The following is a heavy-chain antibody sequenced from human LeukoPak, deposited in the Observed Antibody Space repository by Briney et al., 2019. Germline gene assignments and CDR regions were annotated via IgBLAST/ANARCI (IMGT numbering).Heavy chain of an antibody. CDR2: IRSKAYGGTT. CDR3: VRPRDAKIAFSPLEY. D-gene: IGHD3-3*02. J-gene: IGHJ4*02. CDR1: GFLSDDYS. Sequence: TGGSLRLSCSVSGFLSDDYSMSWVRQAPGKGLEWVGLIRSKAYGGTTEYAASVTGRFSISRDNSKSLVYLQMHSLRVDDTALYFCVRPRDAKIAFSPLEYWGQGSLVTVSS. V-gene: IGHV3-49*04.